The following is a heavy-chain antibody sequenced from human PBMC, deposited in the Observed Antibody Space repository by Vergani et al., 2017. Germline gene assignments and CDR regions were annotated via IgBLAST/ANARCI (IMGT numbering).Heavy chain of an antibody. V-gene: IGHV4-39*07. D-gene: IGHD3-16*02. CDR2: IYYSGST. J-gene: IGHJ4*02. Sequence: QLQLQESGPGLVKPSETLSLTCTVSGGSISSSSYYWGWIRQPPGKGLEWIGSIYYSGSTYYNPSLKSRVTISVDTSKNQFSLKLGSVTAADTAVYYCASYTFGGVIGTGFLDYWGQGTLVTVSS. CDR1: GGSISSSSYY. CDR3: ASYTFGGVIGTGFLDY.